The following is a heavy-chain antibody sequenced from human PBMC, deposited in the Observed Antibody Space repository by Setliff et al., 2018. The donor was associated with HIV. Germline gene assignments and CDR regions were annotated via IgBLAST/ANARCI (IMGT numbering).Heavy chain of an antibody. Sequence: SETLSLTCTVSGGSISSSSYYWAWIRQPPGKGLEYIGSVYFSGRAYYNPSLKSRVTISLDTSKNQFSLKLSSVTAADTAVYYCARLEYYYYLDVWGNGTTVTVSS. CDR1: GGSISSSSYY. V-gene: IGHV4-39*01. J-gene: IGHJ6*03. CDR3: ARLEYYYYLDV. CDR2: VYFSGRA.